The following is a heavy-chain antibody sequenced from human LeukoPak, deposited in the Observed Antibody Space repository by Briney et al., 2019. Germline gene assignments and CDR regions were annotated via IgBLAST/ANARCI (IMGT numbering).Heavy chain of an antibody. CDR3: GREPGWLQTTADAHLHI. CDR2: INPSGGST. J-gene: IGHJ3*02. V-gene: IGHV1-46*01. Sequence: ASLRLSCKASGYTFTSYYMNWVRQAPGQGLEWMGIINPSGGSTTYAQTFQCRFTMTSDTSTNTLYMQLSSLISEDTTVYYCGREPGWLQTTADAHLHIWGQGTMATVSS. D-gene: IGHD5-24*01. CDR1: GYTFTSYY.